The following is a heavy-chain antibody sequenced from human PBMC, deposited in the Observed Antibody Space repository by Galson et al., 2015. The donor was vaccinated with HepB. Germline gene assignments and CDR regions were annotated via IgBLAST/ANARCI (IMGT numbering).Heavy chain of an antibody. Sequence: SVKVSCKASGYTFSTYGVSWVRQAPGQGLEWMGWISSYNGDTKRAQKVQDRLTMTTDTSTSTAYMELSSLRPADTATFYCLKPTYKLLLSGSDWFDPWGQGTLVTVSS. J-gene: IGHJ5*02. V-gene: IGHV1-18*04. D-gene: IGHD1-14*01. CDR1: GYTFSTYG. CDR2: ISSYNGDT. CDR3: LKPTYKLLLSGSDWFDP.